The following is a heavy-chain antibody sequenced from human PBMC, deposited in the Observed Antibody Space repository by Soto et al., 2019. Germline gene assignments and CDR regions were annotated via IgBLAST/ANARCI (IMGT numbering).Heavy chain of an antibody. CDR1: GYTFTSYY. J-gene: IGHJ4*02. CDR2: INPSGGSK. CDR3: ALEHYDILPGSYPLGGY. Sequence: ASVKVSCKASGYTFTSYYMHWVRQAPGQGLEWMGIINPSGGSKSYAQKFQGRVTMTRDTSTSTVYMELSSLRSEDTAVYYCALEHYDILPGSYPLGGYWGQGTLVTVSS. V-gene: IGHV1-46*01. D-gene: IGHD3-9*01.